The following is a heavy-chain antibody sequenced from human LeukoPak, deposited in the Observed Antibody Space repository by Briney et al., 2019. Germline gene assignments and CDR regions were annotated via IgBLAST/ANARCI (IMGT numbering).Heavy chain of an antibody. V-gene: IGHV4-59*08. Sequence: SETLSLTCTVSGGSISGYYWTWIRQSPGKRPEWLAYIRYTGSTNYNPSLKSRLTISVDTSKNQFSLKLSSVTAADTAVYYCASSLWFGEFYFDYWGQGTLVTVSS. CDR3: ASSLWFGEFYFDY. CDR2: IRYTGST. J-gene: IGHJ4*02. D-gene: IGHD3-10*01. CDR1: GGSISGYY.